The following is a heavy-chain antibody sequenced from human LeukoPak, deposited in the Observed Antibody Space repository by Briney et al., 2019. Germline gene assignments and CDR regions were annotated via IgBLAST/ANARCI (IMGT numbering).Heavy chain of an antibody. J-gene: IGHJ4*02. V-gene: IGHV4-39*01. CDR1: GGSVRISSYY. Sequence: PSETLSLTCTVSGGSVRISSYYWGWIRQPPGKGLEWIGSIYYSGSTYYNPSLKSRVTISVDTSKNQFSLKLSSVTAADTAVYYCASQRYYDFWSGPYYFDYWGQGTLVTVSS. CDR3: ASQRYYDFWSGPYYFDY. CDR2: IYYSGST. D-gene: IGHD3-3*01.